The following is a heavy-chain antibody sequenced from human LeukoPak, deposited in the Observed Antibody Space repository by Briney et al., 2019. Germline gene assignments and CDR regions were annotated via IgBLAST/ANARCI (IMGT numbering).Heavy chain of an antibody. CDR1: GYTFTAYY. D-gene: IGHD1-7*01. V-gene: IGHV1-2*02. J-gene: IGHJ4*02. Sequence: GASVKVSCKASGYTFTAYYIHWVRQAPGQGLEWMGWINPNSGGTSYAQKFQGKVTMTRDTSISTAYMELSSLRSDDTAAYYCARADWNYANYWGQGTLVTVSS. CDR3: ARADWNYANY. CDR2: INPNSGGT.